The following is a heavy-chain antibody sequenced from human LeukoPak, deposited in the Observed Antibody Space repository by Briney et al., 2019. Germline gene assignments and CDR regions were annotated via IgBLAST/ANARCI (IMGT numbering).Heavy chain of an antibody. CDR1: GGSFSGYY. J-gene: IGHJ3*02. CDR2: INHSGST. Sequence: SETLSLTCAVYGGSFSGYYWSWLREPPGKGLEWSGEINHSGSTNYNPSLKSRVTISVDTSKNQFSLKLSSVTAADTAVYYCASDAFDIWGQGTMVTVSS. CDR3: ASDAFDI. V-gene: IGHV4-34*01.